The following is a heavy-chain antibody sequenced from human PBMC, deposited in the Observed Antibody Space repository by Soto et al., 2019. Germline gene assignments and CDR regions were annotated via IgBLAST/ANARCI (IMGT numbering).Heavy chain of an antibody. CDR1: GYTFTGYY. J-gene: IGHJ5*02. CDR3: ARGPLYYDLWSGYHLEERNWFDP. CDR2: INPNSGGT. V-gene: IGHV1-2*02. Sequence: ASVKVSCKASGYTFTGYYMHWVRQAPGQGLEWMGWINPNSGGTNYAQKFQGRVTMTRDTSISTAYMELSRLRSDDTAVYYCARGPLYYDLWSGYHLEERNWFDPWGQGTLVTVSS. D-gene: IGHD3-3*01.